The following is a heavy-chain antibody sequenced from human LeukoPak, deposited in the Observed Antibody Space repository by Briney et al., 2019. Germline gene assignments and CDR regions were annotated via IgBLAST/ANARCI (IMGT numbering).Heavy chain of an antibody. J-gene: IGHJ5*02. Sequence: SETLSLTCGVYNGSFNGYYWFWIRQPPGKGLEWIGEINQSGNTNYNPSLGSRVTMSLDMSKNQFSLRLNSMTAADTAIYFCAAMGVVVVPSRGVYWFDPWGRGTPVIVSS. D-gene: IGHD2-15*01. CDR2: INQSGNT. V-gene: IGHV4-34*01. CDR3: AAMGVVVVPSRGVYWFDP. CDR1: NGSFNGYY.